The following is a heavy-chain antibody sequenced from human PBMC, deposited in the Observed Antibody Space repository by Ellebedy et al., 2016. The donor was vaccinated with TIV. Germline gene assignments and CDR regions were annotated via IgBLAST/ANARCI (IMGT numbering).Heavy chain of an antibody. CDR1: GGSISSSSYD. J-gene: IGHJ5*02. D-gene: IGHD3-10*01. V-gene: IGHV4-39*07. Sequence: SETLSLTXTVSGGSISSSSYDWGWIRQPPGKGLEWIGEINHSGSTNYNSSLKSRVTISVDTSKNQFSLKLSSVTAADTAVYYCARGTITITGNNWFDPWGQGTLVTVSS. CDR3: ARGTITITGNNWFDP. CDR2: INHSGST.